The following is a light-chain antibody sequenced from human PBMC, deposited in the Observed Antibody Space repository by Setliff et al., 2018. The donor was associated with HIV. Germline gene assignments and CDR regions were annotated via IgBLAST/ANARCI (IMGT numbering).Light chain of an antibody. V-gene: IGLV2-8*01. CDR3: SSYTTSSAYV. CDR2: EVN. Sequence: QSVLTQPPSASGSPGQSVTISCTGTSSDVGAYNYVSWYQQHPGKAPKLMIYEVNKRPSGVPDRFSGSKSGNTASLTISGLHTEDEADYFCSSYTTSSAYVFGPGTKGTVL. J-gene: IGLJ1*01. CDR1: SSDVGAYNY.